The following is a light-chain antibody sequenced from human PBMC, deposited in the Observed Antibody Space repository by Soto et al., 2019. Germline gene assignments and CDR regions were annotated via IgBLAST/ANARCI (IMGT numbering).Light chain of an antibody. V-gene: IGKV3-15*01. CDR3: QQYNSSWT. Sequence: EILMTQSPATLSVSPGERATLSCRASQSVASNLAWYQQKPGQAPRLLIYGASTRATGIPARFSGSGSGTEFTLTISSLQSEDFAAYYCQQYNSSWTFGQGTKVDI. CDR2: GAS. J-gene: IGKJ1*01. CDR1: QSVASN.